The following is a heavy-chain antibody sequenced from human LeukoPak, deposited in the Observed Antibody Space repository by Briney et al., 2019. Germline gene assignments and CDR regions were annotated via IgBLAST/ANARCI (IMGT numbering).Heavy chain of an antibody. J-gene: IGHJ5*02. CDR3: ARHIVVVTAKNWFDP. CDR1: SGSFSGYY. CDR2: INHSGST. V-gene: IGHV4-34*01. Sequence: SETLSLTCAVYSGSFSGYYWSWIRQPPGKGLEWIGEINHSGSTNYNPSLKSRVTISVDTSKNQFSLKLSSVTAADTAVYYCARHIVVVTAKNWFDPWGQGTLVTVSS. D-gene: IGHD2-21*02.